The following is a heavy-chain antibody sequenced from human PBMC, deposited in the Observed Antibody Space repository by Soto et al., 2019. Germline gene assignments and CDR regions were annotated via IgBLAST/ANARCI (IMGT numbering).Heavy chain of an antibody. Sequence: SLTCSVSCGTINSGDYFWSWIRQPPGKGLDWIGSIFYTGSTYYSPSLKSLASMSMDTSNNLFSLRLRSLTAADTAVYFFARVTTTFYWHYYFDSWGQGTPVPVS. CDR2: IFYTGST. V-gene: IGHV4-30-4*01. CDR1: CGTINSGDYF. J-gene: IGHJ4*02. CDR3: ARVTTTFYWHYYFDS. D-gene: IGHD3-3*02.